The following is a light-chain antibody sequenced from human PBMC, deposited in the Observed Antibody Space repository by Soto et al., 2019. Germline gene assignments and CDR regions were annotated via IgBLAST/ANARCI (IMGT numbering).Light chain of an antibody. CDR3: QQSYSTPPI. CDR2: AAS. Sequence: DIQMTQSPSSLSASVGDRVTITCQASQDISNYLNWYQQKPGKAPKLLIYAASSLQSGVPSRFSGSGSGTDFTLTISSLQPEDFATYYCQQSYSTPPIFGQGTKVDIK. J-gene: IGKJ1*01. V-gene: IGKV1-39*01. CDR1: QDISNY.